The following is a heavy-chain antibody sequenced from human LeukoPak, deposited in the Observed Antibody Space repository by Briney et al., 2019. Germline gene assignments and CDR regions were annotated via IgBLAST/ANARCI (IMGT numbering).Heavy chain of an antibody. CDR2: IHYNGGT. V-gene: IGHV4-59*01. CDR3: ARGPYLDC. Sequence: SETLSLTCSVPGGSMSGYYWSWNRQPPGKGLEWIGSIHYNGGTDYNPSLKTRVTISLDTSRSQFSLKLGSVTAADTAVYYCARGPYLDCWGQGTLVTVSS. J-gene: IGHJ4*02. CDR1: GGSMSGYY.